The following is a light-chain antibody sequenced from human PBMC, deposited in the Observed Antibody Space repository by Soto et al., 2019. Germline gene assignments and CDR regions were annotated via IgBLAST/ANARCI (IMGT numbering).Light chain of an antibody. CDR1: QTISSW. CDR2: KAS. CDR3: QHYNSYSEA. J-gene: IGKJ1*01. Sequence: DIQMTQSPSTLSGSVGDRVTITCRASQTISSWLAWYQQKPGKAPKLLIYKASTLKSGVPSRFSGSGSGTELTLTISSLPTDDFATYYCQHYNSYSEAFGQGTKVELK. V-gene: IGKV1-5*03.